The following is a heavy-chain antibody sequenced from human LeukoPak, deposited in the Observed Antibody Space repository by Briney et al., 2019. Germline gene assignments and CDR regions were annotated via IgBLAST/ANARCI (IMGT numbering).Heavy chain of an antibody. CDR3: ARGRLGWLRSRAFDY. Sequence: SETLSLTCADYGGSFSGYYWSWIRQPPGKGLEWIGEINHSGSTNYNPSLKSRVTISVDTSKDQFFLKLSSVTAADTAVYYCARGRLGWLRSRAFDYWGQGTLVTVSS. CDR2: INHSGST. CDR1: GGSFSGYY. D-gene: IGHD5-12*01. J-gene: IGHJ4*02. V-gene: IGHV4-34*01.